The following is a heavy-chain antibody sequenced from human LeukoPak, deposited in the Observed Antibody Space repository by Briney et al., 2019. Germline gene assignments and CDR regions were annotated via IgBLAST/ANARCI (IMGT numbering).Heavy chain of an antibody. CDR2: IKEDGSEK. CDR1: GFTFTSYW. Sequence: GGSLRLSCAASGFTFTSYWMSWVRQAPGKGLEWVANIKEDGSEKYYVDSVKGRFTISRDNAKNSVSLQMNSLTAEDTAVYYCARIYLKMASASWGQGTLVTVSS. D-gene: IGHD2-8*01. J-gene: IGHJ5*02. CDR3: ARIYLKMASAS. V-gene: IGHV3-7*01.